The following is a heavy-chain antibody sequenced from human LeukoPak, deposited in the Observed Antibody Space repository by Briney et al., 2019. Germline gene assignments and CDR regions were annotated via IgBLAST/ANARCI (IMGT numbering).Heavy chain of an antibody. CDR2: IWYDGSNK. D-gene: IGHD6-13*01. J-gene: IGHJ3*02. V-gene: IGHV3-33*01. CDR3: AAGIAAAGDAFDI. CDR1: GFTFSSYG. Sequence: PGGSLRLSCAASGFTFSSYGMPWVRQAPGKGLEWVAVIWYDGSNKYYADSVKGRFTISRDNSKNTLYLQMNSLRAEDTAVYYCAAGIAAAGDAFDIWGQGTMVTVSS.